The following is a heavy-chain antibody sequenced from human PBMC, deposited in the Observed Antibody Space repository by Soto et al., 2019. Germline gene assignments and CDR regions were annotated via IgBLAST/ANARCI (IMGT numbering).Heavy chain of an antibody. CDR2: IYWDDDK. V-gene: IGHV2-5*02. CDR3: AHSVVAGLGYYFDY. CDR1: GFSLSSTRVA. J-gene: IGHJ4*02. D-gene: IGHD6-19*01. Sequence: QITLKESGPALVKPTQTLTLTCTFSGFSLSSTRVAVGWIRQPPGKALEWLALIYWDDDKRYSPFLKSRLTITKDTSKHHVVLTMTNMDPVDTATYYCAHSVVAGLGYYFDYWGQGTLVTVSS.